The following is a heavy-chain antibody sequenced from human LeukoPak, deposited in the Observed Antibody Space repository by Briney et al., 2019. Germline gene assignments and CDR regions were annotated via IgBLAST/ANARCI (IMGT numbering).Heavy chain of an antibody. J-gene: IGHJ4*02. CDR2: INSDGSST. V-gene: IGHV3-74*01. D-gene: IGHD6-19*01. CDR3: ASVGYSSGWYPY. CDR1: GFTFSNSW. Sequence: GGSLRLSCAASGFTFSNSWMRWVRHAPGKGLVWVSRINSDGSSTTYADSVKGRFTISRDNAKNTLYLHMNSLRAEDTAVYYCASVGYSSGWYPYWGQGTLVTVSS.